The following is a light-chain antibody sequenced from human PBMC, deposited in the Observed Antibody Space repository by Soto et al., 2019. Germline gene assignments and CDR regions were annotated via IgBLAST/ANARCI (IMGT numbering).Light chain of an antibody. CDR1: PSVTNF. J-gene: IGKJ5*01. Sequence: PGERATLSCRASPSVTNFLAWYQQKPGQAPRLLIYGASSRATGIPTRFSGSGSGTDFTLTISNLEPEDFAVYYCQQHISWPLTFGGGTRLEIK. CDR3: QQHISWPLT. CDR2: GAS. V-gene: IGKV3-11*01.